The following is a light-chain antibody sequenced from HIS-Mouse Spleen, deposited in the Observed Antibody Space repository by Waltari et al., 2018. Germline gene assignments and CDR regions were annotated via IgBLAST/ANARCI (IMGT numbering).Light chain of an antibody. Sequence: QSALTQPASVSGSPGQSITISCTGTSSDVGGYNYVSWYQQHPGKAPKLMIYDVSNRPSAVSNRVSGSKPGNTASLTISGLQAEDEADYYCSSYTSSSTFHVVFGGGTKLTVL. V-gene: IGLV2-14*03. CDR3: SSYTSSSTFHVV. CDR1: SSDVGGYNY. CDR2: DVS. J-gene: IGLJ2*01.